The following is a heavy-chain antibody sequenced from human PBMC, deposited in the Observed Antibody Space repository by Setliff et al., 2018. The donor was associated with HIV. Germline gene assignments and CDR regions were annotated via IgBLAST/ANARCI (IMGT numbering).Heavy chain of an antibody. V-gene: IGHV4-38-2*01. CDR2: VSHTGST. CDR3: ARQNYYDISGYYARPLDFDS. J-gene: IGHJ4*02. D-gene: IGHD3-22*01. CDR1: GYSIRDKYY. Sequence: SETLSLTCLVSGYSIRDKYYWAWVRQPPGKGLEWIATVSHTGSTYSSPSLKSRVSISLHSSENQFSLRVFSATAADTAIYYCARQNYYDISGYYARPLDFDSWGQGVLVTVSS.